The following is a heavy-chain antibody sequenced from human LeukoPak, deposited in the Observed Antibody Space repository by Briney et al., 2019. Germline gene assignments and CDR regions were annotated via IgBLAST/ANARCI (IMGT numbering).Heavy chain of an antibody. CDR1: GFTFSSYA. D-gene: IGHD2-2*01. V-gene: IGHV3-23*01. J-gene: IGHJ4*02. Sequence: HAGGSLRLSCVASGFTFSSYAMSWVRQAPGKGLEWVSAISGSGGSTYYADSVEGRFTISRDNSKNTLYLQMNSLRAEDTAVYYCAKAYCSSTSCYGSGFDYWGQGTLVTVSS. CDR2: ISGSGGST. CDR3: AKAYCSSTSCYGSGFDY.